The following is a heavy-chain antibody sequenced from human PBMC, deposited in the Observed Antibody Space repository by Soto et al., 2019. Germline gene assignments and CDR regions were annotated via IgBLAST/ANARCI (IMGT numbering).Heavy chain of an antibody. CDR3: ARERPDGARLDP. V-gene: IGHV4-59*12. Sequence: SETLSLTCTVSGGSISSYYWSWIRQPPGKGLEWIGYIYYTGSTNYNPSLKSRVTISVDTSKNQFSLKLSSVTAADTAVYYCARERPDGARLDPWGQGTLVTVSS. J-gene: IGHJ5*02. CDR2: IYYTGST. D-gene: IGHD6-6*01. CDR1: GGSISSYY.